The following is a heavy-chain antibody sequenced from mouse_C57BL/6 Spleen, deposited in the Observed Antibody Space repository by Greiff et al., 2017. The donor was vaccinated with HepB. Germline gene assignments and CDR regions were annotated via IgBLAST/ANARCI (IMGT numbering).Heavy chain of an antibody. D-gene: IGHD2-4*01. J-gene: IGHJ2*01. Sequence: DVHLVESGGGLVKPGGSLKLSCAASGFTFSSYAMSWVRQTPEKRLEWVATISDGGSYTYYPDNVKGRFTISRDNAKNNLYLQMSHLKSEDTAMYYCARDRRYDYDGDYFDYWGQGTTLTVSS. CDR1: GFTFSSYA. V-gene: IGHV5-4*01. CDR3: ARDRRYDYDGDYFDY. CDR2: ISDGGSYT.